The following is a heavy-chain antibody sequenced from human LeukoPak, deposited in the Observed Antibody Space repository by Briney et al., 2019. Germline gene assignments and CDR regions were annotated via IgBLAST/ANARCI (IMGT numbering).Heavy chain of an antibody. V-gene: IGHV4-59*12. CDR3: ARVGDGYKSSNWFDP. D-gene: IGHD5-24*01. Sequence: SETLSLTCTVSGGSISSYYWSWIRQPPGKGLEWIGYIYYSGSTNYNPSLKSRVTISVDTSKNQFSLKLSSVTAADTAVYYCARVGDGYKSSNWFDPWGQGTLVTVSS. CDR1: GGSISSYY. J-gene: IGHJ5*02. CDR2: IYYSGST.